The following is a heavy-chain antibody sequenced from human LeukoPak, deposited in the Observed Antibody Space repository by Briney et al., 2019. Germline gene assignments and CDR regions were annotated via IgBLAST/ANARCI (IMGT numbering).Heavy chain of an antibody. CDR1: GWTFSGYY. V-gene: IGHV4-34*08. CDR2: INHSGST. J-gene: IGHJ4*02. Sequence: SETVSLTCAAYGWTFSGYYWSWIRQPPGKGLEWMGEINHSGSTNYNPPLKSGGTISVDTSNNQFSLKLSTVPAADTAVCYLSGDGVADRPGIAYWGQGTLVTVSS. CDR3: SGDGVADRPGIAY. D-gene: IGHD5-24*01.